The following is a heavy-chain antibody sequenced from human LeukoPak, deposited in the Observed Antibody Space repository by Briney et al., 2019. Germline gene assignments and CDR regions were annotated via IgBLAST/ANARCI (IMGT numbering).Heavy chain of an antibody. V-gene: IGHV4-34*01. CDR2: INHSGST. CDR1: GGSFSGYY. J-gene: IGHJ4*02. D-gene: IGHD6-19*01. Sequence: SETLSLTCAVYGGSFSGYYWSWIRQPPGKGLEWIGEINHSGSTNYNPSLKSRVTISVDTSKNQFSLKLSSVTAADTAVYYCARDSGSSGWIDYWGQGTLVTVSS. CDR3: ARDSGSSGWIDY.